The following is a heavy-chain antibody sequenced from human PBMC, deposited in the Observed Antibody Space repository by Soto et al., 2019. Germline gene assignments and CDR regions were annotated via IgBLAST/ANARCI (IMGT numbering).Heavy chain of an antibody. Sequence: ASVKVSCKVSGYTLTELSMHWVRQAPGKGLEWMGGFDPEDGETIYAQKFQGRVTMTEDTSTDTAYMELSSLRSEDTAVYYCATPSSQGYSFDYWGQGTLVTVSS. V-gene: IGHV1-24*01. CDR1: GYTLTELS. D-gene: IGHD6-13*01. CDR3: ATPSSQGYSFDY. J-gene: IGHJ4*02. CDR2: FDPEDGET.